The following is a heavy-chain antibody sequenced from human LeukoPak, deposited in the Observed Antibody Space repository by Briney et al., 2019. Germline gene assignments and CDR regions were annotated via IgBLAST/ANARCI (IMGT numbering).Heavy chain of an antibody. CDR3: ARAPAYSSVYTEYFQH. J-gene: IGHJ1*01. V-gene: IGHV3-43D*03. CDR1: GFTFDDYA. CDR2: ISWDGGST. D-gene: IGHD6-19*01. Sequence: GGSLRLSCAASGFTFDDYAMHWVRQAPGKGLEWVSLISWDGGSTYYADSVKGRFTISRDNAKNSLYLQMNSLRAEDTAVYYCARAPAYSSVYTEYFQHWGQGTLVTVSS.